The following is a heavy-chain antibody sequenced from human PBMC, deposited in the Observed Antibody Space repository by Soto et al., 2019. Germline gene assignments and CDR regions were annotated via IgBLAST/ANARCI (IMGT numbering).Heavy chain of an antibody. CDR3: AKDLGGLPQH. CDR2: ISYDGSNK. CDR1: GFTFSSYG. V-gene: IGHV3-30*18. J-gene: IGHJ1*01. D-gene: IGHD3-16*01. Sequence: GGSLRLSCAASGFTFSSYGMHWVRQAPGKGLEWVAVISYDGSNKYYADSVKGRFTISRDNSKNTLYLQMNSLRAEDTAVYYCAKDLGGLPQHRGQGTLVTVSS.